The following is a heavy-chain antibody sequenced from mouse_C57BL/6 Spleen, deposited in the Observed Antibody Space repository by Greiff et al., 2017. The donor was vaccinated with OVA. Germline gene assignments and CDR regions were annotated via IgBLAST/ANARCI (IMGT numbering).Heavy chain of an antibody. J-gene: IGHJ2*01. CDR1: GYTFTSYW. CDR3: ARLGITGTGFDY. D-gene: IGHD4-1*01. V-gene: IGHV1-55*01. Sequence: QVQLQQPGAELVKPGASVKMSCKASGYTFTSYWITWVKQRPGQGLEWIGDIYPGSGSTNYNEKFKGKATLTVDTSSSTAYMQLSSLTSEDSAVYYCARLGITGTGFDYWGQGTTLTVSS. CDR2: IYPGSGST.